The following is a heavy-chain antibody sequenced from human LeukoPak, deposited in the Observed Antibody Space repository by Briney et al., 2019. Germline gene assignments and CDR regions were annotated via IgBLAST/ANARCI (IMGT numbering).Heavy chain of an antibody. V-gene: IGHV4-39*01. D-gene: IGHD6-19*01. CDR3: ARPSIYSSGWYGVDV. CDR2: IYYSGST. CDR1: GGSISSSSYY. Sequence: PSETLSLTCTVSGGSISSSSYYWGWIRQPPGKGLEWIGSIYYSGSTYYNPSLKSRVTISVDTSKNQFSLKLSSVTAADTAVYCCARPSIYSSGWYGVDVWGQGTTVTVSS. J-gene: IGHJ6*02.